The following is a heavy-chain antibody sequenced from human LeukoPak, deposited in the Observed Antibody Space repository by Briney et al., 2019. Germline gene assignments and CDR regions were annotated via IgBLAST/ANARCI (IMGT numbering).Heavy chain of an antibody. Sequence: SETLSLTCTVSGGSISSYYWSWIRQPPGKGLEWIGYIYYSGSTNYNPSLKSRVTISVDTSKNQFSLKLSSVTAADTAVYYCARAPSSIAAHFDYWGQGTLVTVSS. V-gene: IGHV4-59*01. D-gene: IGHD6-6*01. CDR2: IYYSGST. CDR1: GGSISSYY. J-gene: IGHJ4*02. CDR3: ARAPSSIAAHFDY.